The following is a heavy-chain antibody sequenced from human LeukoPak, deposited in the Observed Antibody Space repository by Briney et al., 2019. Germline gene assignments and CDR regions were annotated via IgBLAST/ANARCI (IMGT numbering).Heavy chain of an antibody. J-gene: IGHJ4*02. CDR2: ISSSSSYI. Sequence: GGSLRLSCAASGFTFSSYSMNWVRQAPGKGLEWVSSISSSSSYIYYADSVKGRFTISRDNAKNSLYLQMNSLRAEDTAVYYCASRSVAMLAFDYWGQGTLVTVSS. CDR3: ASRSVAMLAFDY. V-gene: IGHV3-21*04. D-gene: IGHD2-8*01. CDR1: GFTFSSYS.